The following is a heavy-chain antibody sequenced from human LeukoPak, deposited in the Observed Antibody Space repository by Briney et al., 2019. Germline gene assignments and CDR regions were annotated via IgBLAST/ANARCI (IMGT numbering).Heavy chain of an antibody. J-gene: IGHJ4*02. Sequence: SETLSLTCAVYGGSFSGYYWSWIRQPPGKGLEWIGEINHSGCTNYNPSLKSRVTISVDTSKNQFSLKLSSVTAADTAVYYCARGGYSYDPFDYWGQGTLVTVSS. D-gene: IGHD5-18*01. V-gene: IGHV4-34*01. CDR2: INHSGCT. CDR3: ARGGYSYDPFDY. CDR1: GGSFSGYY.